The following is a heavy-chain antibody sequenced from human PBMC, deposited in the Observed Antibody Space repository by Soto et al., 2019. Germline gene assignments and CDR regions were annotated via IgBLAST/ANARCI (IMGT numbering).Heavy chain of an antibody. Sequence: PSETLSLTCTVSGGSVSSGSYYWSWIRQPPGKRLEWIGYIYYSGSTNYNPSLKSRVTISVDTSENQFSLKLSSVTAADTAVYYCARERDRTMVRGANYYYYGMDVWGQGTTVTVSS. CDR3: ARERDRTMVRGANYYYYGMDV. V-gene: IGHV4-61*01. CDR2: IYYSGST. D-gene: IGHD3-10*01. J-gene: IGHJ6*02. CDR1: GGSVSSGSYY.